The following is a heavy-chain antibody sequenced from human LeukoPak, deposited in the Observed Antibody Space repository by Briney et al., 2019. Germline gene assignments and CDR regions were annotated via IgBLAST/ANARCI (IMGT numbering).Heavy chain of an antibody. CDR3: ASGVHDSSGALGD. J-gene: IGHJ4*02. CDR1: RGTFSRYA. V-gene: IGHV1-69*05. CDR2: IMPIFRTA. Sequence: SVKVSCKASRGTFSRYAISWVRQAPGQGLEWVGGIMPIFRTANYAQKFQGRVTVTTDESAGIVYMELSSLRSEDTAVYYCASGVHDSSGALGDWGQGTLVTVSS. D-gene: IGHD6-19*01.